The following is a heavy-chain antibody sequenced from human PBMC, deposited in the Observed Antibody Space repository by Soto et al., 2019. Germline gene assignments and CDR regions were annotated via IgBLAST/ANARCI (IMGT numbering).Heavy chain of an antibody. CDR2: IYYSGST. J-gene: IGHJ6*02. CDR1: GGSVSSGRYY. D-gene: IGHD6-19*01. CDR3: ARGIDGWYQGRYYYGMDV. Sequence: QVQLQESGPGLVKPSETLSLTCTVSGGSVSSGRYYWSWIRQPPGKGLEWIGYIYYSGSTNYNPSLQRRLTISVDPAKNQFSLKLSSVTAADTAVYYCARGIDGWYQGRYYYGMDVWGQGTTVTVSS. V-gene: IGHV4-61*01.